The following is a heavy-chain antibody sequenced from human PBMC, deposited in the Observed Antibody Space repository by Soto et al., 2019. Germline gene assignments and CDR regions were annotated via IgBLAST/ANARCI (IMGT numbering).Heavy chain of an antibody. CDR3: AWALRDGFPMYYFDS. D-gene: IGHD2-2*03. V-gene: IGHV2-26*01. Sequence: QVTLKVSGPVLVKPTETLTLTCTVSGFSLSKSRMGVSWIRQPPGKALEWLAHIFWYDERSYNTSLKSRLTISRDTSKSQVVLTMTNVDPVDIVTYFCAWALRDGFPMYYFDSWGQGTLVTVSS. J-gene: IGHJ4*02. CDR1: GFSLSKSRMG. CDR2: IFWYDER.